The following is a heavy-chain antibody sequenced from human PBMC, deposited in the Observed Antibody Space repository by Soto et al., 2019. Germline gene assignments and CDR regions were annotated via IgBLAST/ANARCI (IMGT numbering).Heavy chain of an antibody. J-gene: IGHJ4*02. D-gene: IGHD6-19*01. Sequence: PGGSLRLSCAACGFTFSSYEMNWVRQAPGKGLEWVSYISSSGSTIYYADSVKGRFTISRDNAKNSLYLQMNGLRAEDTAVYYCARTYSSGWFDYWGQGTLVTVSS. V-gene: IGHV3-48*03. CDR1: GFTFSSYE. CDR3: ARTYSSGWFDY. CDR2: ISSSGSTI.